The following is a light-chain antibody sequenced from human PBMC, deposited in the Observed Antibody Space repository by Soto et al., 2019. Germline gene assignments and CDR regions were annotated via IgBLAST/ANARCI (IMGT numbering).Light chain of an antibody. Sequence: DIQMTQSPSSLSASVGDRVTITCLASQSISSYLHWYQQKPGKAPKLLIYAASSLQSVVPSRFSGSGSGTDFTLTISSLQPEDFATYYCQQSYSTPYTFGQGTKLEI. J-gene: IGKJ2*01. CDR1: QSISSY. CDR2: AAS. V-gene: IGKV1-39*01. CDR3: QQSYSTPYT.